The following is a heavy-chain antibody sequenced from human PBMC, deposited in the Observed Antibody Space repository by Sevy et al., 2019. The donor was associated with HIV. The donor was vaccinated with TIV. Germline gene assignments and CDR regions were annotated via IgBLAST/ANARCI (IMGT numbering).Heavy chain of an antibody. V-gene: IGHV3-30*18. CDR1: GFTFSSYG. CDR3: AKEGRYYDSSGYYPTDY. Sequence: GGSLRLSCAASGFTFSSYGMHWVRQAPGKGLEWVAVISYDGSNKYYAHSVKGRFTISRDNSKNTLYLHMNSLRAEDTAVYYCAKEGRYYDSSGYYPTDYWGQGTLVTVSS. D-gene: IGHD3-22*01. CDR2: ISYDGSNK. J-gene: IGHJ4*02.